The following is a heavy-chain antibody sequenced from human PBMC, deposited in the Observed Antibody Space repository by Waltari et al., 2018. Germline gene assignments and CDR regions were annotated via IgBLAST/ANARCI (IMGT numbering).Heavy chain of an antibody. CDR3: ASPDY. J-gene: IGHJ4*02. CDR1: GYNFTNYL. Sequence: EVQFVQSGAELKKPGESLKISCRASGYNFTNYLIGWVRQMPGQGLEWLGTVHPGDSDVRYSPSFQGHITISADKSVSTAYLQLNNLRASDSAIYYCASPDYWGQGTLVTVSS. CDR2: VHPGDSDV. V-gene: IGHV5-51*01.